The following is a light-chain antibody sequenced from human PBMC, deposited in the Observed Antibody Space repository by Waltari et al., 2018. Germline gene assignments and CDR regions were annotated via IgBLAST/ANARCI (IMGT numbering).Light chain of an antibody. CDR1: GSHIGART. CDR3: AAWDDTLNGVL. Sequence: SVLTQSPSTSGTPGQTVPIFCSGSGSHIGARTVNWSQQPPGTAPKLPIYSNNQRPSGVPDRFSGSKSGSSASLAISRLQSEDEADYYCAAWDDTLNGVLFGGGTKLTVL. V-gene: IGLV1-44*01. J-gene: IGLJ2*01. CDR2: SNN.